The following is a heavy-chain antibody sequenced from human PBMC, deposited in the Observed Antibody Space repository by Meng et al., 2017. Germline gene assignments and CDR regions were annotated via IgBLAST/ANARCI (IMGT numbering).Heavy chain of an antibody. CDR3: TRASQTTVRGVIVDYYFGMDV. V-gene: IGHV3-49*04. CDR1: GFTFGDYA. J-gene: IGHJ6*02. CDR2: VRGKPYGGTR. Sequence: GESLKISCTASGFTFGDYAMSWVRQAAGKGLEWVGFVRGKPYGGTREYAASVQGRFSISRDDSKSIAYLQMNSLKTDDTAVYYCTRASQTTVRGVIVDYYFGMDVWGQGDMVTVSS. D-gene: IGHD3-10*02.